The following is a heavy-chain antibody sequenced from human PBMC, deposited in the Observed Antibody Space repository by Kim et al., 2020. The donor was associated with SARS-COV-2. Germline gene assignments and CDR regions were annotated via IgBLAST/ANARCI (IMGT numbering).Heavy chain of an antibody. V-gene: IGHV1-69*13. CDR2: IIPIFGTA. CDR1: GGTFSNYA. J-gene: IGHJ6*02. D-gene: IGHD6-19*01. Sequence: SVKVSCKASGGTFSNYAISWVRQAPEQGLEWMGGIIPIFGTANYAQKFQGRVTITADESTSTAYMELSSLRSEDTAVYYCARTGYSSGYYYYYGMDVWGQGTTVTVSS. CDR3: ARTGYSSGYYYYYGMDV.